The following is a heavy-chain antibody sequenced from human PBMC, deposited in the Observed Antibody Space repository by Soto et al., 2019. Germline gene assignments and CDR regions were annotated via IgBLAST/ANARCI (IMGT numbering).Heavy chain of an antibody. CDR1: GFTFSSYS. Sequence: PGGSLRLSCAASGFTFSSYSMNWVRQAPGKGLEWVSSISSSSSYIYYADSVKGRFTISRDNAKNSLYLQMNSLRAEDTAVYYCARDKARYYDSSGYYLDAFDIWGQGTMVTRLL. CDR2: ISSSSSYI. V-gene: IGHV3-21*01. D-gene: IGHD3-22*01. J-gene: IGHJ3*02. CDR3: ARDKARYYDSSGYYLDAFDI.